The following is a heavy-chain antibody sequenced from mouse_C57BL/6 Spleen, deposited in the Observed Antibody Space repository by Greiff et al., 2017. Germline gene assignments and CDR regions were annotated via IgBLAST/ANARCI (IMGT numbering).Heavy chain of an antibody. CDR1: GYTFTSYW. CDR2: IDPSDSYT. CDR3: ARRWEDSMDY. Sequence: QVQLQQPGAELVMPGASVKLSCKASGYTFTSYWMHWVKQRPGQGLEWIGEIDPSDSYTNYNQKFKGKSTFTVDKSSSTAYMQLSSLTSKDSSVYYCARRWEDSMDYWGQGTSVTVSS. J-gene: IGHJ4*01. D-gene: IGHD1-1*02. V-gene: IGHV1-69*01.